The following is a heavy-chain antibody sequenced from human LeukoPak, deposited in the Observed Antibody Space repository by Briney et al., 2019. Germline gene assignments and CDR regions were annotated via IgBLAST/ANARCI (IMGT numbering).Heavy chain of an antibody. CDR3: AKLATGVIIVYDAFDI. J-gene: IGHJ3*02. CDR2: ISGSGGST. Sequence: GGSLRLSCAASGFTFSSYWMSWVRQAPGKGLEWVSAISGSGGSTYYADSVKGRFTISRDNSKNTVYLQMNSLRAEDTAIYYCAKLATGVIIVYDAFDIWGQGTMVSVSS. D-gene: IGHD2-15*01. V-gene: IGHV3-23*01. CDR1: GFTFSSYW.